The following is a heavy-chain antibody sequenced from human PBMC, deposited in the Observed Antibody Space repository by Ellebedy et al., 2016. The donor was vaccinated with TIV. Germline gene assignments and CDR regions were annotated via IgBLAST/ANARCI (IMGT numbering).Heavy chain of an antibody. V-gene: IGHV3-66*01. Sequence: GESLKISXAASGFTVSSNYMSWVRQAPGKGLEWVSVIYSGGSTYYADSVKGRFTISRDNSKNTLYLQMNSLRAEDTAVYYCARDLIVYGSGSYPFDYWGQGTLVTVSS. J-gene: IGHJ4*02. CDR1: GFTVSSNY. D-gene: IGHD3-10*01. CDR2: IYSGGST. CDR3: ARDLIVYGSGSYPFDY.